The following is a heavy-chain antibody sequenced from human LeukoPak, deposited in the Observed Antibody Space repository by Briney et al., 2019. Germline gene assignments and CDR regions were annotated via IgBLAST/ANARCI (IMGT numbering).Heavy chain of an antibody. J-gene: IGHJ6*03. Sequence: PGGSLRLSCTASGFMFSRLGMQWVRQAPGGGLEWVAMIWHDGSVEEYADSVKGRFTISRDNSQNTLYLQMSSLRDDDTAVYYCAKEGDQFRGYLDAWGKGTTVTVSS. CDR2: IWHDGSVE. CDR3: AKEGDQFRGYLDA. V-gene: IGHV3-33*06. CDR1: GFMFSRLG. D-gene: IGHD3-16*01.